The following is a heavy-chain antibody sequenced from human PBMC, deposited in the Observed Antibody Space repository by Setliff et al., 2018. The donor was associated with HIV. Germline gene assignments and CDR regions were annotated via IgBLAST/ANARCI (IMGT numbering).Heavy chain of an antibody. CDR2: LSGTSSTI. CDR3: ARDLFPYYHDSRPYYPPDY. J-gene: IGHJ4*02. V-gene: IGHV3-11*01. D-gene: IGHD3-22*01. Sequence: GGSLRLSCAASGFSFSDYYMYWIRQAPGKGLEWVSSLSGTSSTIYLADSVKGRFTISRDNAQNSLYLHMNSLRAEDTAMYYCARDLFPYYHDSRPYYPPDYWGQGTLVTVSS. CDR1: GFSFSDYY.